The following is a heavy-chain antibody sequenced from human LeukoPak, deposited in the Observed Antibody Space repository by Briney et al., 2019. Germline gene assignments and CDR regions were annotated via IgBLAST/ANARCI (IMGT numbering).Heavy chain of an antibody. D-gene: IGHD3-10*01. CDR2: ISAYNGKT. CDR1: GYTFTSYG. CDR3: ARSSPPIRGVILYY. J-gene: IGHJ4*02. Sequence: ASVKVSCKASGYTFTSYGISWVRQAPGQGLEWMGWISAYNGKTNYAQKLQGRVTMTTDTSTSTAYMELRSLRSDDTAVYYCARSSPPIRGVILYYWGQGTLVTVSS. V-gene: IGHV1-18*01.